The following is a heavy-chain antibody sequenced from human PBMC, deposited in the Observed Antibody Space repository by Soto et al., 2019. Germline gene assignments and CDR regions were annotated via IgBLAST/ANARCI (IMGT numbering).Heavy chain of an antibody. CDR2: ISWNGGRI. J-gene: IGHJ5*02. D-gene: IGHD1-7*01. CDR3: AKDKLGTTWFDP. V-gene: IGHV3-9*01. Sequence: PGGSLRLSCAASGFTFEDFAMNWVRQAPGKGPEWVSRISWNGGRIDYADSVKGRFTISRDNAKNTLYLQMNSLRAEDTAVYYCAKDKLGTTWFDPWGQGTLVTVSS. CDR1: GFTFEDFA.